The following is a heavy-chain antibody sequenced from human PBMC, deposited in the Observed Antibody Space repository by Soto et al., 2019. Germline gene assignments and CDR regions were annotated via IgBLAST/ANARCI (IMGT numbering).Heavy chain of an antibody. D-gene: IGHD6-19*01. CDR3: ARGGGIAVVCTRLGY. Sequence: EVQLLESGGNLVQPGGSLKLSCAASGFTFSSYAMSWVRQAPGKGLEWVSGIGGSAAGSNYADSVKGRFTISRDNSRNTVYLQMSSLRAEDTALYYCARGGGIAVVCTRLGYWGQGTLGTDSS. CDR2: IGGSAAGS. V-gene: IGHV3-23*01. CDR1: GFTFSSYA. J-gene: IGHJ4*02.